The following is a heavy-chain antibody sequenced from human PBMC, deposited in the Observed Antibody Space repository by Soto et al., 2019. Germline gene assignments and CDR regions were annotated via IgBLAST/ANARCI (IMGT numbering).Heavy chain of an antibody. Sequence: EVQLVESGGDLVQPGGSLRLSCAASGFTFSRHWMHWVRQTPGKGPVWVARIRGDGSSTNYADSVKGRFTIARDNAKNTLYLQMSSLRVEDSAVYYCARALIEAVGTIRWFDPWGQGTLVTVSS. CDR1: GFTFSRHW. CDR3: ARALIEAVGTIRWFDP. D-gene: IGHD6-25*01. J-gene: IGHJ5*02. CDR2: IRGDGSST. V-gene: IGHV3-74*01.